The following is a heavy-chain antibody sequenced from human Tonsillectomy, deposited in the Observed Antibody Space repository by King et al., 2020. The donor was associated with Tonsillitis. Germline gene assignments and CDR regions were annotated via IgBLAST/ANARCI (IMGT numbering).Heavy chain of an antibody. Sequence: VQLVESGGGLVQPGVSLRLSCAASVFTLSRYWMSWVRQAPGKGLEWVADLKQEGIDSYFADSLKGRFTISRDNAKNSLYLQINSLRAEDTAFYYCARETTDTSGWFFDSWGQGTLVTVSS. D-gene: IGHD6-19*01. J-gene: IGHJ4*02. CDR1: VFTLSRYW. CDR3: ARETTDTSGWFFDS. V-gene: IGHV3-7*03. CDR2: LKQEGIDS.